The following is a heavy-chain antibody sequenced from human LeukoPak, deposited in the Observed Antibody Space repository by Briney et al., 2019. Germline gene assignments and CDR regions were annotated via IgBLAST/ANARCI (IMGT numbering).Heavy chain of an antibody. CDR3: ARTPRITIFGVVIPEHFDY. V-gene: IGHV4-31*03. J-gene: IGHJ4*02. D-gene: IGHD3-3*01. CDR2: IYYSGST. CDR1: GVSISSGGYY. Sequence: NTSETLSLTCTVSGVSISSGGYYWSWIRQHPGKGLEWIVYIYYSGSTYYNPSLKSRVTISVDTSKNQFSLKLSSVTAADTAVYYCARTPRITIFGVVIPEHFDYWGQGTLVTVSS.